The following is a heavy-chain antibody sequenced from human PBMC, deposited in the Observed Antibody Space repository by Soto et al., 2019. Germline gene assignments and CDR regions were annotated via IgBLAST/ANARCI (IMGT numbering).Heavy chain of an antibody. CDR1: GGSISSYY. CDR3: ARLYCSSNRCYAHFEY. CDR2: IYYSGST. V-gene: IGHV4-59*08. Sequence: SETLSLTCTVSGGSISSYYWIWIRQPPGKGLEWIGYIYYSGSTNYNPYLKSRVTISVDTSKNQFSLNLSPVTAADTAVYYCARLYCSSNRCYAHFEYWGQGTLVTVSS. J-gene: IGHJ4*02. D-gene: IGHD2-2*01.